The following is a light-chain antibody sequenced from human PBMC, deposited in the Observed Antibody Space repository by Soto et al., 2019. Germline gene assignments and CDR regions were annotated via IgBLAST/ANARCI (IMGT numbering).Light chain of an antibody. J-gene: IGKJ1*01. CDR1: QSVTSSY. V-gene: IGKV3-20*01. CDR3: QQYGSSPRT. Sequence: EIVFTPSSATPFFSPKEKETHSCRAIQSVTSSYLAWYQQKPGQAPRLLIYGASSRATGISGRFSGSGSGTDFTLTVSRLEAEDFAVYYCQQYGSSPRTFGQGTKVDIK. CDR2: GAS.